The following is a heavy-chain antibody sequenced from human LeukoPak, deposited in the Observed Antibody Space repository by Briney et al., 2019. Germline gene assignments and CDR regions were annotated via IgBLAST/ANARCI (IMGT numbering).Heavy chain of an antibody. V-gene: IGHV4-59*08. CDR3: ARHGYDSGSDHAY. CDR1: GGSISSDY. CDR2: IHYSGST. D-gene: IGHD3-10*01. Sequence: PSETLSLTCTVSGGSISSDYWNWIRQPPGRGPEWIGYIHYSGSTSYNPSLKSRVTISVDTSKRQFSLRLTSVTAADTAVYYCARHGYDSGSDHAYWGQGTLVTVSS. J-gene: IGHJ4*02.